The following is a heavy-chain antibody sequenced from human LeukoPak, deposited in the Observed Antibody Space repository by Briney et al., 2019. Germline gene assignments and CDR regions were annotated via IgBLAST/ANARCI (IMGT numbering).Heavy chain of an antibody. CDR3: ARDLGSRDGYNPPNLFDN. J-gene: IGHJ4*02. CDR2: ILPIFGTT. D-gene: IGHD5-24*01. Sequence: SVKVSCKASGGTFSSYAISWVRQAPGQGLEWMGGILPIFGTTNYAQKFQGRVTITADESTSTAYMELSSLRSEDTAVYYCARDLGSRDGYNPPNLFDNWGQGTLVTVSS. CDR1: GGTFSSYA. V-gene: IGHV1-69*13.